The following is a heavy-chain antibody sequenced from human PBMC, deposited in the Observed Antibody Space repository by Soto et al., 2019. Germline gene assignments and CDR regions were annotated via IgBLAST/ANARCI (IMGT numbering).Heavy chain of an antibody. V-gene: IGHV3-21*01. D-gene: IGHD3-3*01. CDR3: ARDRTDITIFGVVIMEIYYYGMDV. CDR2: ISSSSSYI. CDR1: GFTFSIYS. Sequence: GGSLRLSCAASGFTFSIYSMNWVRQAPGKGLEWVSSISSSSSYIYYADSVKGRFTISRDNAKNSLYLQMNSLRAEDTAVYYCARDRTDITIFGVVIMEIYYYGMDVWGQGTTVTVSS. J-gene: IGHJ6*02.